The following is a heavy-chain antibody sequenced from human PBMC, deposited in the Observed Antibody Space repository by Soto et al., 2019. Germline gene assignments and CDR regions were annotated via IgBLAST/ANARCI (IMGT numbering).Heavy chain of an antibody. CDR3: ARAGLGYCSGGSCNDAFDI. CDR2: IGTAGDT. J-gene: IGHJ3*02. CDR1: GFTFSSYD. D-gene: IGHD2-15*01. Sequence: PGGSLRLSCAASGFTFSSYDMHWVRQATGKGLEWVSAIGTAGDTYYPGSVKGRFTISRENAKNSLYLQMNSLRAGDTAVYYCARAGLGYCSGGSCNDAFDIWGQGTMVTVSS. V-gene: IGHV3-13*01.